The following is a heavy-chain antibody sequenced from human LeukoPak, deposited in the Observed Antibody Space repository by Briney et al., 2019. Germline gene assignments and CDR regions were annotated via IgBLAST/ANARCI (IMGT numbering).Heavy chain of an antibody. V-gene: IGHV3-48*03. CDR1: GFTFSSYE. CDR2: ISSSGSTI. J-gene: IGHJ6*02. CDR3: AREGAGAYCGGDCYPLLTPYYYGMDV. D-gene: IGHD2-21*02. Sequence: PGGSLRLSCAASGFTFSSYEMNWVRQAPGKGLEWVSYISSSGSTIYYADSVKGRFTISRDNAKNSLYLQMNSLRAEDTAVYYCAREGAGAYCGGDCYPLLTPYYYGMDVWGQGTTVTVSS.